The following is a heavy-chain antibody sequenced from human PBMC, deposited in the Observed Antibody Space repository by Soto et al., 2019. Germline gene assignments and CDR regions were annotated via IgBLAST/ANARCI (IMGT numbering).Heavy chain of an antibody. V-gene: IGHV4-39*07. D-gene: IGHD5-18*01. CDR2: IYYSGST. CDR1: GGSISSSSYY. Sequence: SETLSLTCTVSGGSISSSSYYWGWIRQPPGKGLEWIGSIYYSGSTYYNPSLKSRVTISVDTSKNQFSLKLSSVTAADTAVYYCAREWGGYSYGRHYYYYYGMDVWGQGTTVTVSS. J-gene: IGHJ6*02. CDR3: AREWGGYSYGRHYYYYYGMDV.